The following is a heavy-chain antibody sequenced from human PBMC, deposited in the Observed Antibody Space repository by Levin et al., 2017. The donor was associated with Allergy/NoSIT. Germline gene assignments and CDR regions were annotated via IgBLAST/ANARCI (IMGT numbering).Heavy chain of an antibody. CDR1: GFTFIIYA. V-gene: IGHV3-23*01. D-gene: IGHD4-17*01. CDR2: ISGSGGST. CDR3: AKGTPYGDYWYYYYMDV. J-gene: IGHJ6*03. Sequence: GGSLRLSCAASGFTFIIYAMSWVRQAPGKGLEWVSAISGSGGSTYYADSVKGRFTISRDNSKNTLYLQMNSLRAEDTAVYYCAKGTPYGDYWYYYYMDVWGKGTTVTVSS.